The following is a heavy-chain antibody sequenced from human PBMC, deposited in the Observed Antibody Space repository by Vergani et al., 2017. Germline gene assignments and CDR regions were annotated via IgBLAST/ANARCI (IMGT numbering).Heavy chain of an antibody. CDR1: GYTFTSYY. Sequence: QVQLVQSGAEVKKPGASVKVSCKASGYTFTSYYMHWVRQAPGQGLEWMGWINPNSGGTNYAQKFQGRVTMTRDTSISTAYMGLSRLRSDDTAVYYCAXTHEGDSGYDYFDYWGQGSLVTVSS. CDR2: INPNSGGT. D-gene: IGHD5-12*01. CDR3: AXTHEGDSGYDYFDY. V-gene: IGHV1-2*02. J-gene: IGHJ4*02.